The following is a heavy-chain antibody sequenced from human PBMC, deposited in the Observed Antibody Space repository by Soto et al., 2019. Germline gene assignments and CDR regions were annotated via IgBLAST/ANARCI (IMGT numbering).Heavy chain of an antibody. Sequence: QVQLQESGPGLVHPSQTLSLTCTVFGASISSNDYDWSWLRQPPGKGLEWIGHINYSGSTYYTPSLESRLTMSMDTSKHQFSLRLTSVTAADTAFYDCVRLRGYNPALRRGRFDPWGQGIVVTVSS. CDR1: GASISSNDYD. J-gene: IGHJ5*02. CDR2: INYSGST. CDR3: VRLRGYNPALRRGRFDP. D-gene: IGHD5-18*01. V-gene: IGHV4-30-4*01.